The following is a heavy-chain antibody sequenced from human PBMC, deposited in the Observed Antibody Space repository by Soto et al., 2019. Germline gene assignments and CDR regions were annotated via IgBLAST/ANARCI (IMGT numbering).Heavy chain of an antibody. D-gene: IGHD2-2*01. CDR1: GGSFSGYY. J-gene: IGHJ4*02. CDR3: AGYCSSTSCYPPYYFDY. CDR2: INHSGST. V-gene: IGHV4-34*01. Sequence: SETLSLTCAVYGGSFSGYYWSWIRQPPGKGLEWIGEINHSGSTNYNPSLKSRVTISVDTSKNQFSLKLSSVTAADTAVYYCAGYCSSTSCYPPYYFDYWGQGTLVTVSS.